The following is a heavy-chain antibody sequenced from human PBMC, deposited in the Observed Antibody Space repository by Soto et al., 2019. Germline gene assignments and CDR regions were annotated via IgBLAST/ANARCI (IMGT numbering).Heavy chain of an antibody. CDR3: ARESAAGLYYYYGMDV. CDR1: GFSFSNYA. CDR2: TSYDGGNK. D-gene: IGHD6-13*01. J-gene: IGHJ6*02. V-gene: IGHV3-30-3*01. Sequence: QVQLVESGGGVVQPGRSLRLSCAASGFSFSNYAFHWVRQAPGKGLEWVAVTSYDGGNKYYADPVKGRFTISRDNSKNPRHLQMNSRRPEDTAVYYCARESAAGLYYYYGMDVWCQGATVTVSS.